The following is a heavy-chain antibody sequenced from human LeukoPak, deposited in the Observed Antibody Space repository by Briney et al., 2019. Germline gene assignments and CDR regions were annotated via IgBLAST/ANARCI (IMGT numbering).Heavy chain of an antibody. J-gene: IGHJ6*04. CDR1: GFTFSSYW. CDR2: IKQDRSEK. Sequence: GGSLRLSCAASGFTFSSYWMSWVRQAPGKGLEWVANIKQDRSEKYYVDSVKGRFTISRDNAKNSLYLQMNSLRAEDTAVYYCAREGSVYYYGSGSYYIRPPWGRYYFGMDVWGKGTRVTVSS. CDR3: AREGSVYYYGSGSYYIRPPWGRYYFGMDV. V-gene: IGHV3-7*03. D-gene: IGHD3-10*01.